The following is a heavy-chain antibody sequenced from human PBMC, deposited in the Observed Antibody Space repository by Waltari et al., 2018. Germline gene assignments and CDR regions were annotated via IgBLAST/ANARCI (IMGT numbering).Heavy chain of an antibody. V-gene: IGHV4-4*07. J-gene: IGHJ6*03. CDR1: GGSISSYY. CDR3: ARDFDSNYSYYYYMDV. Sequence: QVQLQESGPGLVKPSETLSLTCTVSGGSISSYYWSWIRQPAGKGLEWIGRIYTSGSTNHNPSLKSRVTMSVDTSKNQFSLKLSSVTAADTAVYYCARDFDSNYSYYYYMDVWGKGTTVTVSS. CDR2: IYTSGST. D-gene: IGHD4-4*01.